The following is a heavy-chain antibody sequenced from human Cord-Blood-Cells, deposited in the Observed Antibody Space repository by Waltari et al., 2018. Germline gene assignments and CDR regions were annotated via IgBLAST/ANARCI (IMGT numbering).Heavy chain of an antibody. D-gene: IGHD4-17*01. V-gene: IGHV3-30*18. CDR1: GFTLSSYG. CDR3: AKHKGDYDAFDI. Sequence: QVQLVASGGGVVQPGRSLRLSCAASGFTLSSYGTHWVRQAPGKGLEWVAVISYDGSNKYYADSVKGRFTISRDNSKNTLYLQMNSLRAEDTAVYYCAKHKGDYDAFDIWGQGTMVTVSS. J-gene: IGHJ3*02. CDR2: ISYDGSNK.